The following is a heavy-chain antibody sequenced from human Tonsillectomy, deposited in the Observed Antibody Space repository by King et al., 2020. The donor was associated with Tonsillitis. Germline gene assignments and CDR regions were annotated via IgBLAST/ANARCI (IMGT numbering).Heavy chain of an antibody. Sequence: VQLVESGGGLVQPGGSLRLSCAASGFTFSSYALSWVRRAPGKGLEWVSAIIASGDSTYYADSVKGRFTVSRDNSENTVYLQMNSLRAEDTAVYYCAKEAKGCDPLRVEDWGQGTLVTVSS. D-gene: IGHD4-17*01. J-gene: IGHJ4*02. CDR1: GFTFSSYA. V-gene: IGHV3-23*04. CDR2: IIASGDST. CDR3: AKEAKGCDPLRVED.